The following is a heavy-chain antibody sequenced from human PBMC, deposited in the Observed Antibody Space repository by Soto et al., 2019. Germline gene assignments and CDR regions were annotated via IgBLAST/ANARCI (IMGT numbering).Heavy chain of an antibody. Sequence: NPSETLSLTCTVSNGSISPNYWSWIRQPPGKGLEWIGYIYYAGTTTYNPSLQSRVSISVDTSKNEVSLKLTSVTAADTAVYFCARLGAYYQAMDSWGQGTLVTVS. CDR2: IYYAGTT. V-gene: IGHV4-59*08. CDR1: NGSISPNY. CDR3: ARLGAYYQAMDS. J-gene: IGHJ1*01. D-gene: IGHD3-22*01.